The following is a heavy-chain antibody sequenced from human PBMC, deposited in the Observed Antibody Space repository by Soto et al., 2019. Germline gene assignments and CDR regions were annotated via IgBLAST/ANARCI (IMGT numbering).Heavy chain of an antibody. V-gene: IGHV1-69*01. D-gene: IGHD2-21*02. CDR2: IIPIFGTA. J-gene: IGHJ3*02. CDR3: ARVNTVVTLDAFDI. CDR1: GGTFSSYA. Sequence: QVQLVQSGAEVKKPGSSVKVSCEASGGTFSSYAISWVRQAPGQGLEWMGGIIPIFGTANYAQKFQGRVTITADESTSTAYMELSSLRSEDTAVYYCARVNTVVTLDAFDIWGQGTMVTVSS.